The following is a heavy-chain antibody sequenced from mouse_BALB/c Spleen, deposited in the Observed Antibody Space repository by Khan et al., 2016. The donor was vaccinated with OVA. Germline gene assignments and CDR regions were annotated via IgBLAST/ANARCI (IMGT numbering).Heavy chain of an antibody. Sequence: QVQLKQSGAELVRPGSSMKISCKASGYAFSNYWMNWVRQGPGQGLELIVQIYPGDGNTNYNGKFTDKATLTADKSSSTASMQRSSLTSEDSAVYCGARRGYDFFAYWGQGTLVTGSA. CDR3: ARRGYDFFAY. V-gene: IGHV1-80*01. CDR2: IYPGDGNT. D-gene: IGHD2-14*01. J-gene: IGHJ3*01. CDR1: GYAFSNYW.